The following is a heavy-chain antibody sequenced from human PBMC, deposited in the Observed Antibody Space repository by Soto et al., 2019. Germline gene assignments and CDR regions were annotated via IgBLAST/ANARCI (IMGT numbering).Heavy chain of an antibody. CDR1: GGSISSSNW. V-gene: IGHV4-4*02. J-gene: IGHJ5*02. CDR2: IYHSGST. Sequence: QVQLQESGPGLVKPSGTLSLTCAVSGGSISSSNWWSWVRQPPGKGLEWIGEIYHSGSTNYNPSLNTRVTISADKTKNQFPLKLSSVTAADTAVEYCAGAYDYSPNWFDPWGQGTLVTVSS. D-gene: IGHD4-4*01. CDR3: AGAYDYSPNWFDP.